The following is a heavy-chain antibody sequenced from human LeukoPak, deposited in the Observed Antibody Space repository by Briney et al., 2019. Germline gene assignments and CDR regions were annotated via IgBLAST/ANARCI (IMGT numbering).Heavy chain of an antibody. CDR3: VKTGGDYVWGSYFH. D-gene: IGHD3-16*01. CDR1: GFTVSSNY. V-gene: IGHV3-64D*09. CDR2: ISSNGGST. Sequence: GGSLRLSCAASGFTVSSNYMSWVRQAPGKGLEYVSAISSNGGSTYYADSVKGRFTISRDNSKNTLFLQMSSLRAEDTALYYCVKTGGDYVWGSYFHWGQGTLVTVSS. J-gene: IGHJ4*02.